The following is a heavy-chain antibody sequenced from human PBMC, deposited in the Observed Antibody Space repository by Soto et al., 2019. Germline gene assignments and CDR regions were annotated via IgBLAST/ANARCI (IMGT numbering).Heavy chain of an antibody. V-gene: IGHV3-49*03. CDR1: GFTFGDYA. CDR2: IRGKAYGGTT. J-gene: IGHJ4*02. D-gene: IGHD2-2*01. Sequence: EVQLVESGGGLVQPGRSLRLSCTASGFTFGDYAMNWFRQAPGKGLEWVGFIRGKAYGGTTEYAASVQGRFTISRDDSKSIAYLQMNSLKTEDTAVYFCARVYCSSTSCFGLRYFDWLFLYWGQGTLVTVSS. CDR3: ARVYCSSTSCFGLRYFDWLFLY.